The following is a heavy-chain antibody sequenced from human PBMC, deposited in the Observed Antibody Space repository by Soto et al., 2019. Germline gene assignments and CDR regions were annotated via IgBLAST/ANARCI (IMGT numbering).Heavy chain of an antibody. J-gene: IGHJ6*02. Sequence: PGESLKISCKGSGYSFTSYWIGWVRQMPGKGLEWMGIIYPGDSDTRYSPSFQGQVTISADKSISTAYLQWSSLKASDTAMYYCASLPPFDYYYYYGMDVWGQGTTVTVSS. CDR2: IYPGDSDT. CDR3: ASLPPFDYYYYYGMDV. D-gene: IGHD3-10*01. V-gene: IGHV5-51*01. CDR1: GYSFTSYW.